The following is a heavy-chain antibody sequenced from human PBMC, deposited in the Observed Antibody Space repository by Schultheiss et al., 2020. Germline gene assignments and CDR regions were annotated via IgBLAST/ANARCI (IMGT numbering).Heavy chain of an antibody. CDR1: GGSISSSSYY. D-gene: IGHD3-22*01. CDR3: ARSDYYDSSGYTIDH. V-gene: IGHV2-26*01. J-gene: IGHJ4*02. Sequence: ETLSLTCTVSGGSISSSSYYWGWIRQPPGKGLEWLAHIFSNDEKSYSTSLKSRLTITKDTSKNQVVLTMTNMDPVDTATYYCARSDYYDSSGYTIDHWGQGTLVTVSS. CDR2: IFSNDEK.